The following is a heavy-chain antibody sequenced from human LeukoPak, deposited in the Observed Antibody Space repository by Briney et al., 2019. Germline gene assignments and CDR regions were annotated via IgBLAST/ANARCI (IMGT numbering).Heavy chain of an antibody. CDR1: GFTISSAW. Sequence: TPGGSLRLSCEASGFTISSAWMSWVRQPPGKGFEYVARLRSDRDGRTTDHAAPIKGRFTISRDDSKNTLYLQMNSLTIENAAVYYCTSPPDWGQGTLVTVSP. CDR3: TSPPD. V-gene: IGHV3-15*01. CDR2: LRSDRDGRTT. J-gene: IGHJ4*01.